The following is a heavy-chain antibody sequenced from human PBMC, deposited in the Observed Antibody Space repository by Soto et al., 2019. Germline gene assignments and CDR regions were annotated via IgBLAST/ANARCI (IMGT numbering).Heavy chain of an antibody. CDR2: IIPIFGTA. V-gene: IGHV1-69*13. J-gene: IGHJ6*02. CDR1: GGTFSSYA. D-gene: IGHD4-17*01. CDR3: ARVSRDYIYYYYGMDV. Sequence: ASVKVSCKASGGTFSSYAISWVRQAPGQGLEWMGGIIPIFGTANYAQKFQGRVTITADESTSTAYMELSSLRSEDTAVYYCARVSRDYIYYYYGMDVWGQGTTVTVSS.